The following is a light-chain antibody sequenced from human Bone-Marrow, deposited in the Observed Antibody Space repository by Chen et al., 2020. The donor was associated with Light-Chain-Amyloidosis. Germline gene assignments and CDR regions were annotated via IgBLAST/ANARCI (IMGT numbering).Light chain of an antibody. J-gene: IGLJ3*02. CDR2: YDS. CDR1: NIGSTS. CDR3: QVWDRSSDRPV. V-gene: IGLV3-21*02. Sequence: SYVLTQPSSVSVAPGQTATIACGGNNIGSTSVHRYQQTPGQAPLLVVYYDSDRPSGIPERLSGSNSGNTATLTISRVEAGDEADYYCQVWDRSSDRPVFGGGTKLTVL.